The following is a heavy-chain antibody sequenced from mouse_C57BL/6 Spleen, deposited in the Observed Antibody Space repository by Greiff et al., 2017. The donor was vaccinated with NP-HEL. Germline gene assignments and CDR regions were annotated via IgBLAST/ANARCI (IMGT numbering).Heavy chain of an antibody. D-gene: IGHD2-4*01. CDR2: IDPETGGT. CDR3: TRGHDYDGGFAY. V-gene: IGHV1-15*01. Sequence: VQLQQSGAELVRPGASVTLSCKASGYTFTDYEMHWVKQTPVHGLEWIGAIDPETGGTAYNQKFKGKAILTADKSSSTAYMELRSLTSEDSAVYYCTRGHDYDGGFAYWGQGTLVTVSA. J-gene: IGHJ3*01. CDR1: GYTFTDYE.